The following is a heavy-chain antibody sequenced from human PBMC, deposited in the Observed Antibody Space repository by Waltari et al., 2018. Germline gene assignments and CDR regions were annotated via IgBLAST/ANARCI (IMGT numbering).Heavy chain of an antibody. Sequence: QLQLQESGPGLVTPSGPLSLTCPVSGDPLISRYWWSWVRQPPGKGREWIGQIHGSGRTNYNPSLESRVTISLDTSNNQFSLKVTSATASDTAVYYCARDRGRGLYLDSWGQGALVTVSP. CDR2: IHGSGRT. CDR1: GDPLISRYW. D-gene: IGHD2-15*01. J-gene: IGHJ4*02. CDR3: ARDRGRGLYLDS. V-gene: IGHV4-4*02.